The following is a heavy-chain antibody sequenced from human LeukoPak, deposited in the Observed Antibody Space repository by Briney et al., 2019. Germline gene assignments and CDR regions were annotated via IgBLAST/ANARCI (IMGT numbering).Heavy chain of an antibody. CDR2: ISGSGGST. D-gene: IGHD2-15*01. Sequence: GGSLRLSCAASGFTFSTYAMSWVRQAPGKGLEWVSTISGSGGSTYYADSVKGRFTISRDNSRNTLYLQMTSLRAEDTAVYYCARRDCSGGSCYSSFPLYYFDYWGQGTLVTVSS. V-gene: IGHV3-23*01. CDR3: ARRDCSGGSCYSSFPLYYFDY. J-gene: IGHJ4*02. CDR1: GFTFSTYA.